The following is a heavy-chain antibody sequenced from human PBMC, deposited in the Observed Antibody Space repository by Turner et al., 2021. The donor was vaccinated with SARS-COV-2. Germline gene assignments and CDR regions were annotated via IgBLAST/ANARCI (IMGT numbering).Heavy chain of an antibody. CDR3: ASTVWLRGAFDI. CDR1: GGSISSSSYY. J-gene: IGHJ3*02. Sequence: QLQLQESGPGLVKPSETLSLTCPVSGGSISSSSYYWGWFRQPPGKGLEWIGSIYYSGSTYYNPSLKSRVTTSVDTSKNQFSLKMSSVTAADTAVYYCASTVWLRGAFDIWGQGTMVTVSS. D-gene: IGHD5-18*01. CDR2: IYYSGST. V-gene: IGHV4-39*01.